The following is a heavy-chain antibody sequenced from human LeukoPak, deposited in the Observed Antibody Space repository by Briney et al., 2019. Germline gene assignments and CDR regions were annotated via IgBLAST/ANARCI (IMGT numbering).Heavy chain of an antibody. V-gene: IGHV1-69*05. CDR3: ARVRVHYDSSGYYSYYFDY. Sequence: ASVKVSCKVSGGTFSSYAISWVRQAPGQGLEWMGGIIPIFGTANYAQKFQGRVTITTDESTSTAYMELSSLRSEDTAVYYCARVRVHYDSSGYYSYYFDYWGQGTLVTVSS. J-gene: IGHJ4*02. D-gene: IGHD3-22*01. CDR1: GGTFSSYA. CDR2: IIPIFGTA.